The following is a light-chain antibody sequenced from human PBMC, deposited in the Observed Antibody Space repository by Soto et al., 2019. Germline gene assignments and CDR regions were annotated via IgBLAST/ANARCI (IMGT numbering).Light chain of an antibody. CDR3: QQYVTAFRS. J-gene: IGKJ1*01. V-gene: IGKV1-5*01. Sequence: DIQMNQSPSTLSASVGDRVTITCRASQSISNWLAWYQQKPGKAPKLLIYDASSLDSRVPSRFSGSGSGTEFTLTISSLQPDDFATYYCQQYVTAFRSFGQVTKVDNK. CDR2: DAS. CDR1: QSISNW.